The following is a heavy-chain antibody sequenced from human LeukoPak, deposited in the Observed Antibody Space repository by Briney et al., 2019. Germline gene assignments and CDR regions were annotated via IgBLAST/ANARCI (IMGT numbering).Heavy chain of an antibody. J-gene: IGHJ5*02. Sequence: GASVTLSCKASGYTFTSYGISWVRQAPGQGLEWMGWISAYNGNTNYAQKLQGRVTMTTDTPTSTAYIELRSLRSDDTAVYYCARRTGDALSYLTLFDPWGQGTLVTVSS. V-gene: IGHV1-18*01. CDR1: GYTFTSYG. CDR3: ARRTGDALSYLTLFDP. CDR2: ISAYNGNT. D-gene: IGHD1-26*01.